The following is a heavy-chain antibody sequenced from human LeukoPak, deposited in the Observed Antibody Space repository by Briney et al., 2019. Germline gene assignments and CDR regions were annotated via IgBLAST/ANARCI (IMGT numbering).Heavy chain of an antibody. CDR3: ARALDGSGSDY. D-gene: IGHD3-10*01. CDR2: IYYSGST. Sequence: SETLSLTCTVSGGSISSYYWSWIRQPPGKGLEWIGYIYYSGSTNYNPSLKSRVTISVDTSKNQFSLKLSSVTAADTAVYYCARALDGSGSDYWGQGTLVTVSS. V-gene: IGHV4-59*01. J-gene: IGHJ4*02. CDR1: GGSISSYY.